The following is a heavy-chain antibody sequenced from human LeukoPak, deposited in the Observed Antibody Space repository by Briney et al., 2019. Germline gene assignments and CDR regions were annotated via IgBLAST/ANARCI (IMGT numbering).Heavy chain of an antibody. Sequence: GSVKVSCKASGYTFTSYGISWVRQAPGQGLEWMGWISAYNGNTNYAQKLQGRVTMTTDTSTSTAYMELRSLRSDDTAVYYCARDRSSSPRGNWFDPWGQGTLVTVSS. CDR3: ARDRSSSPRGNWFDP. V-gene: IGHV1-18*01. CDR2: ISAYNGNT. CDR1: GYTFTSYG. J-gene: IGHJ5*02. D-gene: IGHD6-6*01.